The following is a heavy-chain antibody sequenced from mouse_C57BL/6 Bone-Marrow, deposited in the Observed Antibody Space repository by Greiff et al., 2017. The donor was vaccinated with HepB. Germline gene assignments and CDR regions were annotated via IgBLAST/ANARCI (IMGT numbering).Heavy chain of an antibody. CDR3: TREDYYGSRYYFDY. CDR2: ISSGGDYI. D-gene: IGHD1-1*01. Sequence: EVMLVESGEGLVKPGGSLKLSCAASGFTFSSYAMSWVRQTPEKRLEWVAYISSGGDYIYYADTVKGRFTISRDNARNTLYLQMSSLKSEDTAMYYCTREDYYGSRYYFDYWGQGTTLTVSS. V-gene: IGHV5-9-1*02. J-gene: IGHJ2*01. CDR1: GFTFSSYA.